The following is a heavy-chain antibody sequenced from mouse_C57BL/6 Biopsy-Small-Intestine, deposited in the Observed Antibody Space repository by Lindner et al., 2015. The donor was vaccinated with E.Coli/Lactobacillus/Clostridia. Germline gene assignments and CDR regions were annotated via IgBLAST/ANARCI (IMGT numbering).Heavy chain of an antibody. CDR1: GYAFSKYW. Sequence: VQLQESGAELVKPGAAVKISCKASGYAFSKYWMNWVKQRPGKGLEWIGQIYPGDGDTDYNGKFKGKATLTADKSSSTAYMQLSSLTSEDSAVYFCTRYYYGSTIYFDYWGQGTTLTVSS. CDR3: TRYYYGSTIYFDY. J-gene: IGHJ2*01. V-gene: IGHV1-80*01. D-gene: IGHD1-1*01. CDR2: IYPGDGDT.